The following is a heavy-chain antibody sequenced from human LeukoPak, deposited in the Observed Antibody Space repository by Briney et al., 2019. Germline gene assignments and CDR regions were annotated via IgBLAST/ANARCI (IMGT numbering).Heavy chain of an antibody. D-gene: IGHD3-9*01. Sequence: PGGSLRLSCAASGFTFSSYWMSWVRQAPGKRLEWVANIKQDGSEKYYVDSVKGRFTISRDNAKNSLYLQMNSLRAEDTAVYYCARESRGYDILTGKYHRGYYSYYMDVWGKGTTVTVSS. CDR1: GFTFSSYW. CDR2: IKQDGSEK. J-gene: IGHJ6*03. CDR3: ARESRGYDILTGKYHRGYYSYYMDV. V-gene: IGHV3-7*01.